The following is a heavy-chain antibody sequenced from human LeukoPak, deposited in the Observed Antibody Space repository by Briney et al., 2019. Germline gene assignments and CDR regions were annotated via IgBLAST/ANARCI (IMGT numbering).Heavy chain of an antibody. J-gene: IGHJ4*02. CDR2: IYYSGST. V-gene: IGHV4-61*08. CDR3: ARRARKDGYNYDY. Sequence: SQTLSLTCTVSGGSISSGGYSWSWIRQHPGKGLEWIGYIYYSGSTNYNPSLKSRVTISVDTSKDQFSLKLSSVTAADTAVYYCARRARKDGYNYDYWGRGTLVTVSS. D-gene: IGHD5-24*01. CDR1: GGSISSGGYS.